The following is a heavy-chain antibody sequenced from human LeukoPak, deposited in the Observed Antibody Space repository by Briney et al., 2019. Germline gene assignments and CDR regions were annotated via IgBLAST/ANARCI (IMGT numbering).Heavy chain of an antibody. CDR2: IYYSGHT. CDR3: ARHSFGHLFDN. Sequence: SETLSLTCTVSGDSISSYYWSWIRQPPGKGLEWIGYIYYSGHTNYNPSLKSRVTISLDTSKSQFSLKLSSMTAADTAVYYCARHSFGHLFDNWGQGTLVTVSS. D-gene: IGHD5-18*01. J-gene: IGHJ4*02. V-gene: IGHV4-59*01. CDR1: GDSISSYY.